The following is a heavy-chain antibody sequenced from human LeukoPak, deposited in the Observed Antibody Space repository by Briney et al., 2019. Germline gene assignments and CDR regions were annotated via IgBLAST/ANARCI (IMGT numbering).Heavy chain of an antibody. Sequence: ASVKVSFKASGYTFTGYYMHWVRQPPAPGHEWMGWINPNSGGTNYAQKFQGRVTMTRDTSISTAYMDLSRLRSDDTAVYYCARATLSYSSSWYYYYYGMDVWGQGTTVTVSS. D-gene: IGHD6-13*01. J-gene: IGHJ6*02. V-gene: IGHV1-2*02. CDR2: INPNSGGT. CDR1: GYTFTGYY. CDR3: ARATLSYSSSWYYYYYGMDV.